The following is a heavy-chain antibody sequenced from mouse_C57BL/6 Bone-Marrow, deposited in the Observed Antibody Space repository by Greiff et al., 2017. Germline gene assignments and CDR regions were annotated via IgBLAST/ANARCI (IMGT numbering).Heavy chain of an antibody. CDR3: ARDATVVARDFDV. CDR2: INPSNGGT. Sequence: VQLQQSGTELVKPGASVKLSCKASGYTFTSYWMHWVKQRPGQGLEWIGNINPSNGGTNYNEKFKSKATLTVDKSSSTAYMQLSSLTSEDSAVYYCARDATVVARDFDVWGTGTTVTVSS. CDR1: GYTFTSYW. D-gene: IGHD1-1*01. J-gene: IGHJ1*03. V-gene: IGHV1-53*01.